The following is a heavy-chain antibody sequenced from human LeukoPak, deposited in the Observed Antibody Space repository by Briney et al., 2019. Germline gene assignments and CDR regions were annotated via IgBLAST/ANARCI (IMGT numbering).Heavy chain of an antibody. J-gene: IGHJ1*01. CDR2: IKSKTDGGTT. D-gene: IGHD1-26*01. CDR3: TTPPGNYYAWAYFQH. Sequence: GGSLRLSCAASGFTFSNAWMTWVRQAPGKGLEWVGRIKSKTDGGTTDYAAPVKGRFTISRDDSKNTLYQQMNSLKTEDTAVYYCTTPPGNYYAWAYFQHWGQGTLVTVSS. V-gene: IGHV3-15*01. CDR1: GFTFSNAW.